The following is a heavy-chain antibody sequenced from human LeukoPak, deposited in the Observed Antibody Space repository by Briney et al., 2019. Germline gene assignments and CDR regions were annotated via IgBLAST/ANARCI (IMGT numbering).Heavy chain of an antibody. J-gene: IGHJ1*01. CDR2: IYYSGST. Sequence: SETLSLTCTVSGGSISSGGYYWSWIRQHPGKGLEWIGYIYYSGSTYYNPSLKSRVTISVDTSKNQSSLKLSSVTAADTAVYYCARGIAAAGTEYFQHWGQGTLVTVSS. D-gene: IGHD6-13*01. CDR1: GGSISSGGYY. V-gene: IGHV4-31*03. CDR3: ARGIAAAGTEYFQH.